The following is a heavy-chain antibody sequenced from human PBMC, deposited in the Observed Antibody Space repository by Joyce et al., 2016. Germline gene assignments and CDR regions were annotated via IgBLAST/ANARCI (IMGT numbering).Heavy chain of an antibody. D-gene: IGHD3-22*01. CDR1: GYTFTNLA. Sequence: QVQLVQSGSELKKLGASVKVSCKTSGYTFTNLAMNWLRQPPGQGLEWMGWSNTNTGNPMYAQGFTGRFVFSVDTSLSTAYLQISSLKAEDTAVYYCAREADDTSAYNWFDPWGQGTLVTVSS. CDR2: SNTNTGNP. V-gene: IGHV7-4-1*02. J-gene: IGHJ5*02. CDR3: AREADDTSAYNWFDP.